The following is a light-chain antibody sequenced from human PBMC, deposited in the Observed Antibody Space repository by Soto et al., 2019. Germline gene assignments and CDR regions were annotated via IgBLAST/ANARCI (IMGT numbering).Light chain of an antibody. CDR1: QGISDR. CDR3: PQAYSFPRT. J-gene: IGKJ4*01. V-gene: IGKV1-12*01. CDR2: SAS. Sequence: DIQMTQSPSSVSASVGDRVTITCRASQGISDRLAWYQQKPGKAPKLLIYSASTLYSGVPSGFSGSGSGTDFTLIISNLQPEDFATYYCPQAYSFPRTFGGGTKVDIK.